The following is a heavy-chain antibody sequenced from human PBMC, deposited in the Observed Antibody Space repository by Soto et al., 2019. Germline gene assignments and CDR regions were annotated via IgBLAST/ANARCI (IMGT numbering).Heavy chain of an antibody. CDR2: ISWNSGSI. Sequence: GGSLRLSCAASGFTFDDYAMHWVRQAPGKGLEWVSGISWNSGSIGYADSVKGRFTISRDNAKNSLYLQMNSLRAEDTALYYCAKDRIAVAGLNDAFDIWGQGTMVTVSS. CDR3: AKDRIAVAGLNDAFDI. CDR1: GFTFDDYA. D-gene: IGHD6-19*01. J-gene: IGHJ3*02. V-gene: IGHV3-9*01.